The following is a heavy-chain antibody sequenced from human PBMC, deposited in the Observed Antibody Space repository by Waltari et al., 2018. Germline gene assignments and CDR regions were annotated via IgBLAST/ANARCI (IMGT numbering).Heavy chain of an antibody. CDR3: ARGDRADTVTTSNYYYYMDV. Sequence: QVQLQQWGAGLLKPSETLSLTCAVYGGSFSGYYWSWIRQPPGKGLEWIGEINHTGRTNYNPPLKSRVTISVDTSKNQFSLKLSSVTAADTAVYYCARGDRADTVTTSNYYYYMDVWGKGTTVTVSS. D-gene: IGHD4-17*01. J-gene: IGHJ6*03. V-gene: IGHV4-34*01. CDR1: GGSFSGYY. CDR2: INHTGRT.